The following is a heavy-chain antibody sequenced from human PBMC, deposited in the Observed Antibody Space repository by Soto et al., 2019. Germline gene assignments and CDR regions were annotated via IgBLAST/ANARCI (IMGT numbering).Heavy chain of an antibody. CDR2: IYYSGST. D-gene: IGHD1-26*01. CDR3: VRIAVGATWYFDY. Sequence: SETLSLTCTVSGGSISSYYWSWIRQPPGKGLEWIGYIYYSGSTNYNPSLKSRVTISVDTSKNQFSLKLSSVTAADTAVYYCVRIAVGATWYFDYWGQGTLVTVSS. J-gene: IGHJ4*02. CDR1: GGSISSYY. V-gene: IGHV4-59*01.